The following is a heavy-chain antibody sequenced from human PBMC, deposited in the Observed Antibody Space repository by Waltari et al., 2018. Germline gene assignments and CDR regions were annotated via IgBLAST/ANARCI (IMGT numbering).Heavy chain of an antibody. CDR1: EFRFTNSA. CDR3: VKDLNDRTYGDYYFYGMDV. J-gene: IGHJ6*02. Sequence: QVQLVESGGGVVQSGRSLSLPCATSEFRFTNSAMHWVRQAPGKGVEWVAVIWYDGSLQYYGTSVKGRFTISRDNAKNTLYLQMNSLRIEDTAVYFCVKDLNDRTYGDYYFYGMDVWGQGTTVTVSS. V-gene: IGHV3-33*03. CDR2: IWYDGSLQ. D-gene: IGHD3-10*01.